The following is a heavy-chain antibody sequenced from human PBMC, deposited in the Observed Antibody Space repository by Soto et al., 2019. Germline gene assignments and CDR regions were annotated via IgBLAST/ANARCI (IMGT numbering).Heavy chain of an antibody. CDR1: GYTFTSYG. D-gene: IGHD6-19*01. V-gene: IGHV1-18*01. CDR2: ISAYNGNT. J-gene: IGHJ5*02. Sequence: GASVKVSCKASGYTFTSYGISWVRQAPGQGLEWMGWISAYNGNTNYAQKLQGRVTMTTDTSTSTAYMELRSLRSDDTAVYYCAREVPYSSGQNWFDPWGQGTLVTVSS. CDR3: AREVPYSSGQNWFDP.